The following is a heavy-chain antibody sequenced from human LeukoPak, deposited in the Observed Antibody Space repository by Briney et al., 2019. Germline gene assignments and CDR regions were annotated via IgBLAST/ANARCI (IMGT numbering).Heavy chain of an antibody. D-gene: IGHD3-22*01. V-gene: IGHV4-4*02. CDR2: IYHSGST. CDR3: ARVNYYDSSGYHDY. Sequence: SETLSLTCAVSGGSISSSNWWSWVRQPPGKGLEWIGEIYHSGSTNYNPSLKSRVTISVDKSKNQFSLKLSSVTAADTAVYYCARVNYYDSSGYHDYWGQGTLVTVFS. CDR1: GGSISSSNW. J-gene: IGHJ4*02.